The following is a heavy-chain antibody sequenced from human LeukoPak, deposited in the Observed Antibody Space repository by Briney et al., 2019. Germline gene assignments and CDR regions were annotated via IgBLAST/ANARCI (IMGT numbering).Heavy chain of an antibody. V-gene: IGHV3-30*03. CDR2: ISYDGSNK. J-gene: IGHJ4*02. CDR1: GFTFSSYG. Sequence: QPGRSLRLSCAASGFTFSSYGMHWVRQAPGKGLEWVAVISYDGSNKYYADSVKGRFTISRDNSKNTLYLQMNSLRAEDTAVYYCARPAAAGTYYFDYWGQGTLVTVSS. D-gene: IGHD6-13*01. CDR3: ARPAAAGTYYFDY.